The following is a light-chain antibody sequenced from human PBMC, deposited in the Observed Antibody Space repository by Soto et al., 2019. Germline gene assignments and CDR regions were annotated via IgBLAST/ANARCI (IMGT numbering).Light chain of an antibody. CDR2: EVS. J-gene: IGLJ1*01. Sequence: QSVLTPPSSLPGSPGQSITISCTGTSSDVGGYIYVSWYQQHPGKAPKLMIYEVSNRPSGVSNRFSGSKSGNTASLTISGLQAEDEADYYCSSYSRSSFYVFGTGTKVTVL. CDR3: SSYSRSSFYV. CDR1: SSDVGGYIY. V-gene: IGLV2-14*01.